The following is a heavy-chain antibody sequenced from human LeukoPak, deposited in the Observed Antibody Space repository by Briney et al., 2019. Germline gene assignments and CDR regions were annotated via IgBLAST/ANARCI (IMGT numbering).Heavy chain of an antibody. J-gene: IGHJ3*02. D-gene: IGHD3-22*01. CDR2: IYYSGST. CDR3: ARRISTGSSGYYAFDI. CDR1: GGSISSNSYY. V-gene: IGHV4-39*01. Sequence: SETLSLTCAVSGGSISSNSYYWGWIRQPPGKGLEWIGSIYYSGSTYYNPSLKSRVTISVDTSKNQSSLKLSSVTAADTAVYYCARRISTGSSGYYAFDIWGQGTMVTVSS.